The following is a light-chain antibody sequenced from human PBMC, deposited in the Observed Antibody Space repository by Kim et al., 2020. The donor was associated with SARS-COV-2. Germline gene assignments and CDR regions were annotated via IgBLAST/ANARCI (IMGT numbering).Light chain of an antibody. CDR1: QSVSSSY. V-gene: IGKV3-20*01. CDR2: GTS. Sequence: DIVLTQSPGTLSLSPGERATLSCRASQSVSSSYIAWYQQRPGQAPRLLISGTSTRATGIADRFSGSGSGTDFTLTISRLEPEDFAVYYCQHYGTSPPWTFGQGTKLEI. CDR3: QHYGTSPPWT. J-gene: IGKJ1*01.